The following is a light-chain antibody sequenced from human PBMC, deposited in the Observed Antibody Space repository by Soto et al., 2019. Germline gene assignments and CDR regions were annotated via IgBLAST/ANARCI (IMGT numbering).Light chain of an antibody. CDR1: SSNIGSNN. Sequence: QSVLTQTPSASGTPGQMVNITCSGSSSNIGSNNVNWYQQLPGTAPKLLIYSNNQRPSGVPDRFSGSKSGTSASLAISGLQSEDEADYYCEAWDDSLNGVVFGGGTKLTVL. V-gene: IGLV1-44*01. CDR3: EAWDDSLNGVV. CDR2: SNN. J-gene: IGLJ2*01.